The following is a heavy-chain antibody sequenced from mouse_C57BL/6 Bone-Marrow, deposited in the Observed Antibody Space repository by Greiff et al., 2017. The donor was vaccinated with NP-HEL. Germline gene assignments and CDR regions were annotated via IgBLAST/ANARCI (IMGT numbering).Heavy chain of an antibody. D-gene: IGHD2-3*01. CDR2: INYDGSST. CDR1: GFTFSDYY. J-gene: IGHJ4*01. Sequence: EVKLVESEGGLVQPGSSMKLSCTASGFTFSDYYMAWVRQVPEKGLECVANINYDGSSTYYLDSLKSRFIISRDNAKNILYLQMSSLKSEDTATYYCAREDDGYYVGDYAMDYWGQGTSVTVSS. CDR3: AREDDGYYVGDYAMDY. V-gene: IGHV5-16*01.